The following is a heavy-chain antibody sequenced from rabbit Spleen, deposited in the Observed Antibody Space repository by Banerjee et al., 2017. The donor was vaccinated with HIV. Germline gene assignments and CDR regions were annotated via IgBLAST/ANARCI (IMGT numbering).Heavy chain of an antibody. V-gene: IGHV1S40*01. Sequence: QSLEESGGDLVKPGASLTLTCTASGVSFSMSSYMCWVRQAPGKGLEWIACIDAGSSTFTYFATWANGRFTISKTSSTTVTLQMTRLTGADTATYFCARDTSSSFSSYGMDLWGPGTLVTV. CDR3: ARDTSSSFSSYGMDL. CDR2: IDAGSSTFT. CDR1: GVSFSMSSY. J-gene: IGHJ6*01. D-gene: IGHD1-1*01.